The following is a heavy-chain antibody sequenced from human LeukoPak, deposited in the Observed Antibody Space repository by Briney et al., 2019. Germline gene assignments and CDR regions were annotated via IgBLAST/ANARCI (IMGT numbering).Heavy chain of an antibody. Sequence: GGSLRLSCAASGFTFSSYSMNWVRQAPGKGLEWVSYISSSSSTIYYADSVKDRFTISRDNAKNSLYLQMNSLRAEDTAVYYCARDKLQGRVPTFWYWGQGTLVTVSS. CDR1: GFTFSSYS. CDR2: ISSSSSTI. D-gene: IGHD3-16*01. J-gene: IGHJ4*02. CDR3: ARDKLQGRVPTFWY. V-gene: IGHV3-48*01.